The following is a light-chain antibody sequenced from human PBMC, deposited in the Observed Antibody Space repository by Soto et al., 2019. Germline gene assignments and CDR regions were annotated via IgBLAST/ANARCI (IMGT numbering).Light chain of an antibody. CDR3: SSYAGSNNPVV. CDR2: EVS. V-gene: IGLV2-8*01. Sequence: QSALTQPPSASGSPGQSVTISCTGTSSDVGGYNYVSWYQQHPGKAPKLMIYEVSKWPSGVPDRFSGSKSGNTASLTVSGLQAEDEADYYCSSYAGSNNPVVFGGGTKLTVL. J-gene: IGLJ2*01. CDR1: SSDVGGYNY.